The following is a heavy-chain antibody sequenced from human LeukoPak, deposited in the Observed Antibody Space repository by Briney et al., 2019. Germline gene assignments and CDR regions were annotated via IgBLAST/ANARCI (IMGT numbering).Heavy chain of an antibody. CDR3: AKAVSYDSSGYYPFDY. V-gene: IGHV3-9*01. J-gene: IGHJ4*02. D-gene: IGHD3-22*01. CDR2: ISWNSGSI. Sequence: SLRLSCAASGFTFDDYAMHWVRQAPGKGLEWVSGISWNSGSIGYADSVKGRFTISRDNAKNSLYLQMNSLRAEDTALYYCAKAVSYDSSGYYPFDYWGQGTLVTVSS. CDR1: GFTFDDYA.